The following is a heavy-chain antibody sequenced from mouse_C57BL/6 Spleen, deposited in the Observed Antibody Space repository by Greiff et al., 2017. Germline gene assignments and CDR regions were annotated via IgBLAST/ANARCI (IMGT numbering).Heavy chain of an antibody. Sequence: VKLQQPGAELVKPGASVKLSCKASGYTFTSYWMHWVKQRPGRGLEWIGRIVPNSGGTKYNEKFKSKATLTVDKPSSTAYMQLSSLTSEDSAVYYCARGVTYYIDYWGQGTTRTVSS. CDR2: IVPNSGGT. J-gene: IGHJ2*01. CDR1: GYTFTSYW. CDR3: ARGVTYYIDY. V-gene: IGHV1-72*01.